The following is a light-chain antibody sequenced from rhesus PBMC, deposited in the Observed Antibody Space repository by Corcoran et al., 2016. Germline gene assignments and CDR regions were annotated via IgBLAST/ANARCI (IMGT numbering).Light chain of an antibody. CDR1: QDITND. J-gene: IGKJ1*01. CDR2: EAS. Sequence: DIQMTQSPSSLSASVGDRVTITCRASQDITNDVAWYQQKPGKPPEVLIYEASSLQSGTPSRFSGSGSGTDFTLTINSLQSEDLATYYCQHYYNTPWTFGQGTKVEIK. V-gene: IGKV1-25*01. CDR3: QHYYNTPWT.